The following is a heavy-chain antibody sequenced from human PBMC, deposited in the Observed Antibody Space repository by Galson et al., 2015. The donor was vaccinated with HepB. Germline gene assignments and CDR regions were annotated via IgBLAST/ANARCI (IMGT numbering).Heavy chain of an antibody. CDR2: INPNSGDT. D-gene: IGHD3-22*01. V-gene: IGHV1-2*02. CDR3: ARGYYDSSGYYSAEGSFDV. J-gene: IGHJ3*01. CDR1: AYRFTDYY. Sequence: SVKVSCKASAYRFTDYYLHWVRQTPGQGLEWMAWINPNSGDTMYTQKFQGRVTVTRDTSINTAYMELSSLRSDDTAVYYCARGYYDSSGYYSAEGSFDVWGQGTMVTVSS.